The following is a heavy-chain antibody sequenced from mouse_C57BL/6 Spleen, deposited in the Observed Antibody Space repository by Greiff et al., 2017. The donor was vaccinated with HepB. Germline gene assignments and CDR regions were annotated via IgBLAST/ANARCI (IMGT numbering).Heavy chain of an antibody. J-gene: IGHJ3*01. CDR3: TIITTVVGAPWLAY. D-gene: IGHD1-1*01. CDR1: GFNIKDYY. V-gene: IGHV14-1*01. CDR2: IDPEDGDT. Sequence: VQLKQSGAELVRPGASVKLSCTASGFNIKDYYMHWVKQRPEQGLEWIGRIDPEDGDTEYAPKFQGKATMTADTSSNTAYLQLSSLTSEDTAVYYCTIITTVVGAPWLAYWGQGTLVTVSA.